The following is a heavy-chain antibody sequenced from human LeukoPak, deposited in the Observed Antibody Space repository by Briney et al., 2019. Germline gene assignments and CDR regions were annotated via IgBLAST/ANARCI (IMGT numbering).Heavy chain of an antibody. Sequence: SQTLSLTCTVSGGSISSGGYYWSWIRQHPGKGLEWIGYIYYSGSTYYNPSLKSRVTISVDTSKNQFSLKLSSVTAADTAVYYCARSRRGVRREPRPNWFDPWGQGTLVTVSS. D-gene: IGHD3-10*01. V-gene: IGHV4-31*03. CDR1: GGSISSGGYY. CDR2: IYYSGST. J-gene: IGHJ5*02. CDR3: ARSRRGVRREPRPNWFDP.